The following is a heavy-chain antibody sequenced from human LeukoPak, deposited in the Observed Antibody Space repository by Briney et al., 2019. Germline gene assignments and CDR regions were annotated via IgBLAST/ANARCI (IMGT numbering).Heavy chain of an antibody. Sequence: GGSLRLSCAASGFTFDEYGMSWVRQAPGKGLEWVSGINWNGDDTDYADSVKGRFTISRDNAKNSLYLQMNSLRAEDTAVYYCARAPIVRGVADYWGQGTLVTVSS. CDR3: ARAPIVRGVADY. CDR1: GFTFDEYG. CDR2: INWNGDDT. D-gene: IGHD3-10*01. J-gene: IGHJ4*02. V-gene: IGHV3-20*04.